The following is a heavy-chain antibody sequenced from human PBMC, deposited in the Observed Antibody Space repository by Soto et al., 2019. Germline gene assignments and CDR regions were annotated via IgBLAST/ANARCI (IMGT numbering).Heavy chain of an antibody. CDR3: ARGRKGYTYGLFDY. Sequence: PSETLSLTCTVSGGSISNYCWNWIRQPPGKGLEWIGYFHYSGSTNNNPSLKSRVAISVDTSKDQFSLKLSSVTAADTAVYYCARGRKGYTYGLFDYWGQGTVGTVSS. J-gene: IGHJ4*02. V-gene: IGHV4-59*01. D-gene: IGHD5-18*01. CDR1: GGSISNYC. CDR2: FHYSGST.